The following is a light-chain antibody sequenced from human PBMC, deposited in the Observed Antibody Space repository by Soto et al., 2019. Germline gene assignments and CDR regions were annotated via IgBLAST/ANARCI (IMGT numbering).Light chain of an antibody. Sequence: EIVMTQSPATLSVSPGERATLSCRASQSVNNNLAWYQQKPGQAPRLLIYGASARATGIPARFSGSGSGTEFTLTISSLQSEDFAVYYCQQYNNLPLTFGGGTKVEIK. CDR3: QQYNNLPLT. CDR1: QSVNNN. CDR2: GAS. J-gene: IGKJ4*01. V-gene: IGKV3-15*01.